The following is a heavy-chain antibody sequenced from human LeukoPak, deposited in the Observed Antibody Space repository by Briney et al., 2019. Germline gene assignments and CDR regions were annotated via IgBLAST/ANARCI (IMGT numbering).Heavy chain of an antibody. Sequence: SETLSLTCAVYGGSFSGYYWSWIRQPPGKGLEWIGEINHIGSTNYNPSLKSRVTISVDTSKNQSSLKLSSVTAADTAVYYCARDRLWFGELPPRGMDVWGKGTTVTISS. CDR3: ARDRLWFGELPPRGMDV. CDR2: INHIGST. CDR1: GGSFSGYY. D-gene: IGHD3-10*01. J-gene: IGHJ6*04. V-gene: IGHV4-34*01.